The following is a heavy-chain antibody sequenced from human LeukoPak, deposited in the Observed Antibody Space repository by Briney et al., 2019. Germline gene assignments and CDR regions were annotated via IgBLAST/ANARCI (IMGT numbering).Heavy chain of an antibody. J-gene: IGHJ4*02. CDR2: INSDSSLM. D-gene: IGHD3-16*01. CDR1: GFTFSSYS. CDR3: IRDLFDDYSLDY. Sequence: PGGSLRLSCAASGFTFSSYSMNSVRQAPGKGLEWVSSINSDSSLMYYAESVKGRFTISRDNARNSLYLQMSSLRVEDTAVYYCIRDLFDDYSLDYWGQGALVTVSS. V-gene: IGHV3-21*01.